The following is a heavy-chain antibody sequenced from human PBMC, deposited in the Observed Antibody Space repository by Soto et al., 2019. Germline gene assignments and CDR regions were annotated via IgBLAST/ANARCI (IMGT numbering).Heavy chain of an antibody. J-gene: IGHJ4*02. CDR3: AKDATAVAGTPGY. CDR1: GFTFSSYG. CDR2: ISYDGSNK. Sequence: ESGGGVVQPGRSLRLSCAASGFTFSSYGMHWVRQAPGKGLEWVAVISYDGSNKYYADSVKGRFTISRDNSKNTLYLQMNSLRAEDTAVYYCAKDATAVAGTPGYWGQGTLVTVSS. D-gene: IGHD6-19*01. V-gene: IGHV3-30*18.